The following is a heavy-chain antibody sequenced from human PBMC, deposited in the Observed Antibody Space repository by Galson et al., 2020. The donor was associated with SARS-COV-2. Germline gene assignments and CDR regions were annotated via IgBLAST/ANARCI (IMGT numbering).Heavy chain of an antibody. V-gene: IGHV3-7*01. D-gene: IGHD3-22*01. CDR2: IKQDGSEK. CDR3: ARDARHYYDSSGYSSIYYYYYGMDV. Sequence: GGSLRLSCAASGFTFSSYWMSWVRQAPGKGLEWVANIKQDGSEKYYVDSVKGRFTISRDNAKNSLYLQMNSLRAEDTAVYYCARDARHYYDSSGYSSIYYYYYGMDVWGQGTTVTVSS. CDR1: GFTFSSYW. J-gene: IGHJ6*02.